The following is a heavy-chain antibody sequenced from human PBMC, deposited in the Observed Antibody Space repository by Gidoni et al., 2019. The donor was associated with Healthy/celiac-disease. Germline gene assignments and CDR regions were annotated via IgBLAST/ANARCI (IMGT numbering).Heavy chain of an antibody. CDR1: GYTFTGYY. V-gene: IGHV1-2*02. J-gene: IGHJ6*02. CDR3: ARVSLTGTTPGYYGMDV. CDR2: INPNSGGT. D-gene: IGHD1-1*01. Sequence: QVQLVQSGAEVKKPGASVKVSCKASGYTFTGYYMHWVRQAPGQGLEWMGWINPNSGGTNYAQKFQGRVTMTRDTSISTAYMELSRLRSDDTAVYYCARVSLTGTTPGYYGMDVWGQGTTVTVSS.